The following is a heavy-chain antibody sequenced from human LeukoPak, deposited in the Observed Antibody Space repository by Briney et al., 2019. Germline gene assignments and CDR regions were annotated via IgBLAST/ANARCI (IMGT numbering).Heavy chain of an antibody. Sequence: PGGPLRLSCAASGFTFSSHSMNWVRQAPGKGLEWVSYISSSGSTIYYADSVKGRFSISRDNAKNSLHLQMNSLRAEDTAVYYCARGPGRGIAVAGTLFFDYWGQGTLVTVSS. D-gene: IGHD6-19*01. CDR2: ISSSGSTI. CDR1: GFTFSSHS. J-gene: IGHJ4*02. CDR3: ARGPGRGIAVAGTLFFDY. V-gene: IGHV3-48*01.